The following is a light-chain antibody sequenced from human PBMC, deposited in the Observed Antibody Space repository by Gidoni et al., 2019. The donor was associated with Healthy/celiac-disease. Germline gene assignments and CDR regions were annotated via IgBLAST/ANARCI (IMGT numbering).Light chain of an antibody. CDR3: QQRSNWPPGVT. CDR1: QSVSSY. Sequence: EIVFTQSPATLSLSPGERATLSCRASQSVSSYLAWYQQTPGQAPRLLIYDASNRATGIPARFSGSGSGTEFTLTIGSLEPEDFAGYYCQQRSNWPPGVTFGGGTKVDIK. V-gene: IGKV3-11*01. J-gene: IGKJ4*01. CDR2: DAS.